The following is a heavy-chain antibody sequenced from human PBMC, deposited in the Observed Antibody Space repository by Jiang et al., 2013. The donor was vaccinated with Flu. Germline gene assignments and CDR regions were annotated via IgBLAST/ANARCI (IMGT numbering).Heavy chain of an antibody. V-gene: IGHV1-69*01. Sequence: SSVKVSCKASGGTFSSYAISWVRQAPGQGLEWMGGIIPIFGTANYAQKFQGRVTITADESTSTAYMELSSLRSEDTAVYYCARDQTVATPHRGNFDYWGQGTLVTVSS. CDR1: GGTFSSYA. CDR3: ARDQTVATPHRGNFDY. D-gene: IGHD5-12*01. CDR2: IIPIFGTA. J-gene: IGHJ4*02.